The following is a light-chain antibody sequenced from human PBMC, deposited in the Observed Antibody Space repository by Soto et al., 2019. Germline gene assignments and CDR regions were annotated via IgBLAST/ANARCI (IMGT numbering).Light chain of an antibody. Sequence: QSVLTQPASVSGSPGQSITISCTGTSSDVGGYNYVSWYQQHPGKAPKLMIYEVSNRPSGVSNRFSGSKSGNTASLTISLLQAEDEADYYCSSYTSSSTLVFGTGTKVTVL. CDR1: SSDVGGYNY. CDR2: EVS. J-gene: IGLJ1*01. CDR3: SSYTSSSTLV. V-gene: IGLV2-14*01.